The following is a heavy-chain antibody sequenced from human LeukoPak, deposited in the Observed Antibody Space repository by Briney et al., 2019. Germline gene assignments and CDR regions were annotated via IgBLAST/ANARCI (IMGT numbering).Heavy chain of an antibody. V-gene: IGHV4-4*07. Sequence: SETLSLTCTVSGGSISRYYWSWIRQPAGKGLEWIGRISNSGSTNYNPSLKSRVTMSVDKSKNQFSLKVNSVTAADTAVYYCARDPLYSSSTLDAFDIWGQGTMVTVSS. CDR3: ARDPLYSSSTLDAFDI. D-gene: IGHD6-6*01. CDR2: ISNSGST. CDR1: GGSISRYY. J-gene: IGHJ3*02.